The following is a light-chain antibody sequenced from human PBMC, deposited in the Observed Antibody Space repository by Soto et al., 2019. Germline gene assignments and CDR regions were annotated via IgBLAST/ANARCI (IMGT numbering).Light chain of an antibody. Sequence: QSVLTQPPSVSGAPGQRVTFSCSGSSSNIGAGYDVHWYQQPPGTAPKLIIYGNNNRPSGVPDRFSGSKSGTSASLAITGLQAEDEADYYCQSYDSSLSAYVFGTGTKLTVL. CDR3: QSYDSSLSAYV. V-gene: IGLV1-40*01. J-gene: IGLJ1*01. CDR2: GNN. CDR1: SSNIGAGYD.